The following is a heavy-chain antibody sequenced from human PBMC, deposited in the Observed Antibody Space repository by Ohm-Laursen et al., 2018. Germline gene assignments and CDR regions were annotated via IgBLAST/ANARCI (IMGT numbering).Heavy chain of an antibody. CDR3: VKTGPPYSGSFDY. CDR1: GFSFSSYA. V-gene: IGHV3-23*01. CDR2: ITYNGGTT. Sequence: SLRLSCAASGFSFSSYAMSWVRQAPGKGLEWVSHITYNGGTTYYADSVKGRFTISRDNSKNMVYLQINSLRVDDTARYYCVKTGPPYSGSFDYWGQGTLVTVSS. J-gene: IGHJ4*02. D-gene: IGHD1-26*01.